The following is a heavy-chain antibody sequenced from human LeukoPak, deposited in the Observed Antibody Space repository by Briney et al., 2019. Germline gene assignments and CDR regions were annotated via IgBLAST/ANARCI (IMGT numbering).Heavy chain of an antibody. CDR2: ISGSGGST. D-gene: IGHD5-18*01. Sequence: GGSLRLSCAASGFTFSSYAMSWVRQAPGKGLEWVSAISGSGGSTYYADSVKGRFTISRDNSKNTLYLQMNSLRAEDTAVYYCARDGGYSYGPGYFQHWGQGTLVTVSS. CDR3: ARDGGYSYGPGYFQH. V-gene: IGHV3-23*01. J-gene: IGHJ1*01. CDR1: GFTFSSYA.